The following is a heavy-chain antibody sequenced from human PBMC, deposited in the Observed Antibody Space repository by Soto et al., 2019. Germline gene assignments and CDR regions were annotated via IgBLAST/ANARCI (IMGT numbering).Heavy chain of an antibody. CDR1: GGTFSTYT. CDR3: ARLRDSDGMDV. V-gene: IGHV1-69*02. D-gene: IGHD1-26*01. CDR2: IIPILGIP. J-gene: IGHJ6*02. Sequence: QVQLVQSGAEVKKPGSSVKVSCKASGGTFSTYTITWVRQAPGQGLEWMGRIIPILGIPNYAQKFQGRVTITADKSTSTANMELSSLRSEDTAVYYCARLRDSDGMDVWGQGTTVTVSS.